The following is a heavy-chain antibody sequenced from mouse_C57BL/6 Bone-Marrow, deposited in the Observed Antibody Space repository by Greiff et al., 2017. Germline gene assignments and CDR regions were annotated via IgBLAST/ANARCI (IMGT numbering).Heavy chain of an antibody. Sequence: EVHLVESGGGLVQPGGSMKLSCVASGFTFSNYWMNWVRQSPEKGLEWVAQIRLRSDNYATHYAESVKGRFTISRDDSKRSVYLQMNNLRAEDTGIYYWTVPGDYGSTSGDYWGQGTSVTVSS. CDR3: TVPGDYGSTSGDY. CDR2: IRLRSDNYAT. CDR1: GFTFSNYW. V-gene: IGHV6-3*01. D-gene: IGHD1-1*01. J-gene: IGHJ4*01.